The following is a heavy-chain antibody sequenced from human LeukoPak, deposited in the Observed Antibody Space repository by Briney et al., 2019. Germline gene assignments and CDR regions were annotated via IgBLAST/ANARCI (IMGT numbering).Heavy chain of an antibody. J-gene: IGHJ6*03. V-gene: IGHV1-46*01. CDR3: ARGRDGYINYYYYYYMDV. D-gene: IGHD5-18*01. CDR2: INPDGGNT. Sequence: GASVKVSCKASGYTFTNSYIHWVRQAPGQVLEWMGLINPDGGNTNYAQSFQGRVTLTRDKSKSTVYMELSSLRSEDTAVYYCARGRDGYINYYYYYYMDVWGKGTTVTVSS. CDR1: GYTFTNSY.